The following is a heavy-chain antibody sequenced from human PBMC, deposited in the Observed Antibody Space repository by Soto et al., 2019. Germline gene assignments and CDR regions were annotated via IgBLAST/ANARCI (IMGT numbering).Heavy chain of an antibody. CDR2: IIPIFGTA. J-gene: IGHJ5*02. CDR3: AREMLWLLTHYNWFDP. D-gene: IGHD3-22*01. Sequence: QVQLVQSGAEVKKPGSSVKVSCKASGGTFSSYAISWVRQAPGQGLEWMGGIIPIFGTANYAQKFQGRVTITADESTSTAYMELSSLRSEDMAVYYCAREMLWLLTHYNWFDPWGQGTLVTVSS. CDR1: GGTFSSYA. V-gene: IGHV1-69*01.